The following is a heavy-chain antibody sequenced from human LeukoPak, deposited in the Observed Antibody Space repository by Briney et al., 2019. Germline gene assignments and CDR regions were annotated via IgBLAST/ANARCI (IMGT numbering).Heavy chain of an antibody. V-gene: IGHV4-59*08. CDR3: ATVREMASRDFDY. J-gene: IGHJ4*02. D-gene: IGHD5-24*01. CDR2: IYYSGST. CDR1: GGSISSYY. Sequence: PSETLSLTCTVSGGSISSYYWSWIRQPPGKGLEWIGYIYYSGSTNYNPSLKSRVTISVDTSKNQFSLKLSSVTAADTAVYYCATVREMASRDFDYWGQGTLVTVSS.